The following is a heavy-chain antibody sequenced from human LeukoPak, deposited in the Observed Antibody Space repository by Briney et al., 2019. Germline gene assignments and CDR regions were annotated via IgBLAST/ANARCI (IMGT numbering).Heavy chain of an antibody. V-gene: IGHV1-69*06. CDR2: IIPIFGTA. Sequence: GASVKVSCKASGGTFSSYAISWVRQAPGQGLEWMGGIIPIFGTANYAQKFQGRVTITADKSTSTAYMELSSLRSEDTAVFYCARADIWGIYDGYVPKGDYFDYWGQGTLVTVSS. D-gene: IGHD5-24*01. CDR1: GGTFSSYA. J-gene: IGHJ4*02. CDR3: ARADIWGIYDGYVPKGDYFDY.